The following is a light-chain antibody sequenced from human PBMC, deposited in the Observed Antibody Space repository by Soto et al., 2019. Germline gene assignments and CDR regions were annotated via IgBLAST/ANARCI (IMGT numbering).Light chain of an antibody. V-gene: IGKV1-13*02. CDR1: QGIRND. Sequence: AIQMTQSPSSLPASVGDRFTITCRASQGIRNDLGWYQQKPGKAPKLLIYDASSLESGVPQRFSGSGSGTEFTLTISSLQTDDFSTYYCQQYHSYWTFGQGTKVDI. CDR3: QQYHSYWT. J-gene: IGKJ1*01. CDR2: DAS.